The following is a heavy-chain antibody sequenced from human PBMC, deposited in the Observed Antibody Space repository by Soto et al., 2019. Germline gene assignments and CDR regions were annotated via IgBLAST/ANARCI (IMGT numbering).Heavy chain of an antibody. V-gene: IGHV5-10-1*01. CDR3: AIVYCGGDCSPFDY. Sequence: PGESLKISCKGSGYSFTSYWISWVRQMPGKGLEWMGRIDPSDSYINYSPSFQGHVTISRDNAKNTLYLQMNSLRAEDTAVYYCAIVYCGGDCSPFDYWGQGTLVTVSS. J-gene: IGHJ4*02. CDR1: GYSFTSYW. D-gene: IGHD2-21*02. CDR2: IDPSDSYI.